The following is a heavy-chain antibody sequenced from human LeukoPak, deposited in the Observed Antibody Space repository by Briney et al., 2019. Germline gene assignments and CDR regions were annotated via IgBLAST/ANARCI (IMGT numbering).Heavy chain of an antibody. CDR1: GVSFSGYY. CDR3: ARADDSSGYYFNSFDY. CDR2: INHSGST. Sequence: SETLSLTCAVYGVSFSGYYWSWIRQPPGKGLEWIGEINHSGSTNYNPSLKSRVTISVDTSKNQFSLKLSSVTAADTAVYYCARADDSSGYYFNSFDYWGQGTLVTVSS. D-gene: IGHD3-22*01. J-gene: IGHJ4*02. V-gene: IGHV4-34*01.